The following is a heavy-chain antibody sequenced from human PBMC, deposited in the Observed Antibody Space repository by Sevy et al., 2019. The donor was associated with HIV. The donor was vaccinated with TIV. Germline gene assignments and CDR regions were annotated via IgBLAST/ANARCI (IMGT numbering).Heavy chain of an antibody. CDR2: ISYDGINK. V-gene: IGHV3-30-3*01. CDR1: GFTFSSYA. CDR3: AGGRLQFRGSGSYLVDC. D-gene: IGHD3-10*01. J-gene: IGHJ4*02. Sequence: GGSLRLSCTPSGFTFSSYAMHWVRQAPGKGLEWLAVISYDGINKYYADSVRGRFTISRDNFKNTLYLQMNSLRVDDPAGYYCAGGRLQFRGSGSYLVDCWGQGTLVTVSS.